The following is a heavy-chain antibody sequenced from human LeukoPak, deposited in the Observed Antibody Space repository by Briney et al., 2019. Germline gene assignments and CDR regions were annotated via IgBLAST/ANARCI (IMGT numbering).Heavy chain of an antibody. Sequence: PSETLSLTCTVSGGSISSYYWSWIRQPPGKGLEWIGYTFYSGGTNYNPSLKSRVTISLDTSKNQFSLKLSSVTAADTAMYYCARHIYRTYYFDSWGQGTLVTVSS. CDR1: GGSISSYY. J-gene: IGHJ4*02. V-gene: IGHV4-59*08. CDR3: ARHIYRTYYFDS. D-gene: IGHD1-14*01. CDR2: TFYSGGT.